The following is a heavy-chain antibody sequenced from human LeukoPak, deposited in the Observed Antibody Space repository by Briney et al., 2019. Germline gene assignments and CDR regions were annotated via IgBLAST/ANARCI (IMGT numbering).Heavy chain of an antibody. Sequence: GGSLRLSCAASGFTFSSYWMTWVRQAPGKGLEWVANIKQDGSEKYYVDSVEGRFTISRDNAKNSLYLQMNGLRAEDTAVYYCARVGSYWGNYFGYWGQGTLVTVSS. J-gene: IGHJ4*02. CDR3: ARVGSYWGNYFGY. D-gene: IGHD1-26*01. CDR2: IKQDGSEK. CDR1: GFTFSSYW. V-gene: IGHV3-7*05.